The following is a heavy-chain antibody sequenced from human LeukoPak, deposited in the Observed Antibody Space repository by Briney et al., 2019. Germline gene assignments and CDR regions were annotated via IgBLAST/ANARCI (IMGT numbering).Heavy chain of an antibody. CDR1: GYTFTSYD. CDR3: ARARQPLLWFGELFPRPFDY. V-gene: IGHV1-8*01. Sequence: GASVKVSCKASGYTFTSYDINWVRQATGQGLEWMGWMNPNSGNTGYAQKFQGRVTMTRNTSISTAYMELSSLRSEDTAVFYCARARQPLLWFGELFPRPFDYWGQGTLVTVSS. D-gene: IGHD3-10*01. J-gene: IGHJ4*02. CDR2: MNPNSGNT.